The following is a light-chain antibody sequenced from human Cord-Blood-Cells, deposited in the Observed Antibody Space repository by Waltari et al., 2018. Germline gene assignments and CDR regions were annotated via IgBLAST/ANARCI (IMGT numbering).Light chain of an antibody. CDR3: QQLNSD. J-gene: IGKJ5*01. CDR2: AAS. Sequence: DIQLTQSPSFLSASVGDRVTITCRASQGISSYLAWYQQKPGKAPKLLIYAASTLQSGVPSRFSGSGSVTEFTLTISSLQPEDFATYYCQQLNSDFGQGTRLEIK. CDR1: QGISSY. V-gene: IGKV1-9*01.